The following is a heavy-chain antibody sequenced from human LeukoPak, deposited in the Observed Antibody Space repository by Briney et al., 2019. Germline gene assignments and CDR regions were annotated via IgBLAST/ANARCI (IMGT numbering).Heavy chain of an antibody. V-gene: IGHV3-23*01. J-gene: IGHJ6*03. CDR2: IVGDSTIE. D-gene: IGHD5-18*01. CDR3: ARQPYFYYYLDV. Sequence: GGSLRLSCAASGFAFNNDAMTWVRQPPGKGLEWVSTIVGDSTIEYYADCGKGRSTISSDNSKTMLFLHMNSLRAEDTAIYYCARQPYFYYYLDVWGKGTTVTVTS. CDR1: GFAFNNDA.